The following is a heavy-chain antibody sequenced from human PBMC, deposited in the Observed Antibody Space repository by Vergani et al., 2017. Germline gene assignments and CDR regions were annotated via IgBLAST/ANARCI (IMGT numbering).Heavy chain of an antibody. Sequence: QELLVQSGSVLKKPGAPVKVSCKSSGYIFNNYAIHWVRQAPGQGLEWMGWINPTTGNPTYARAFTGRFVFSLDTSISTAYLQIGSLKAEDTAVYFCARAKRGRLAVGATDSWGQGTLLTVSS. CDR3: ARAKRGRLAVGATDS. J-gene: IGHJ4*02. D-gene: IGHD6-19*01. CDR1: GYIFNNYA. CDR2: INPTTGNP. V-gene: IGHV7-4-1*01.